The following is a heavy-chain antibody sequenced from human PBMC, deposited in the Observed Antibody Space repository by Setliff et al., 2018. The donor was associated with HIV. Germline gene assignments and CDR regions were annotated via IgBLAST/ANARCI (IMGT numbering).Heavy chain of an antibody. V-gene: IGHV3-11*06. J-gene: IGHJ4*02. D-gene: IGHD1-26*01. CDR3: TRGGTYYDY. CDR1: GGSISSSN. CDR2: IGGTSDYK. Sequence: LSLTCTVSGGSISSSNYYWGWIRQAPGKGLEWVSSIGGTSDYKNYAGSVRGRFTSSRDNAESSLFLQMNSLRAEDTAVYYCTRGGTYYDYWGQGTLVTVSS.